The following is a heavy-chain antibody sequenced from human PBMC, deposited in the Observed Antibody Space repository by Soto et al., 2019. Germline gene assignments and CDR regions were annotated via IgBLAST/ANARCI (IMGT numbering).Heavy chain of an antibody. J-gene: IGHJ3*02. CDR1: GFTFSHYS. V-gene: IGHV3-21*01. CDR3: ARDRAVNPDAFDI. CDR2: ISSSSSYI. Sequence: EVQLVESGGGLVKPGGSLRLSCAASGFTFSHYSMNWVRQAPGKGLEWVSSISSSSSYIYYADSVKGRFTISRDNAKNSLYLQMNSLRAEDTAMYYCARDRAVNPDAFDIWGQGTMVTVSS.